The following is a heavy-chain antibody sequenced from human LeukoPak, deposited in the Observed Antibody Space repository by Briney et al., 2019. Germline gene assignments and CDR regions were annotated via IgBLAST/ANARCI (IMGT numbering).Heavy chain of an antibody. D-gene: IGHD6-13*01. J-gene: IGHJ5*02. V-gene: IGHV1-69*13. CDR1: GGTFSSYA. CDR2: IIPIFGTA. CDR3: ARDRVAAAGTNWFGP. Sequence: SVKVSCKASGGTFSSYAISWVRQAPGQGLEWMGGIIPIFGTANYAQKFQGRVTITADESTSTAYMELSSLRSEDTAVYYCARDRVAAAGTNWFGPWGQGTLVTVSS.